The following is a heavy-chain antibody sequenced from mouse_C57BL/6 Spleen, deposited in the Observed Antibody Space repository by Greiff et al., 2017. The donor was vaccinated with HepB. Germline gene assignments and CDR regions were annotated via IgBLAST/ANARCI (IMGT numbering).Heavy chain of an antibody. J-gene: IGHJ4*01. Sequence: VKLLQPGAELVKPGASVKMSCKASGYTFTSYWITWVKQRPGQGLEWIGDIYPGSGSTNYNEKFKSKATLTVDTSSSTAYMQLSSLTSEDSAVYYCARSSYYAMDYWGQGTSVTVSS. CDR2: IYPGSGST. CDR3: ARSSYYAMDY. V-gene: IGHV1-55*01. CDR1: GYTFTSYW.